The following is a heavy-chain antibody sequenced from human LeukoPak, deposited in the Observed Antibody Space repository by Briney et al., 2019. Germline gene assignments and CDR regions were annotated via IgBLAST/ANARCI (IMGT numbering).Heavy chain of an antibody. D-gene: IGHD2-21*01. CDR3: ARSYGIARLDY. CDR1: GFTFSGYA. CDR2: ISGSGGNT. V-gene: IGHV3-23*01. J-gene: IGHJ4*02. Sequence: TGGSLRLSCAASGFTFSGYAMSWVRQAPGKGPEWVSAISGSGGNTYYADSVKGRFAISRDNSKNTVYLQMNSLRGEETAVYYCARSYGIARLDYWGQGTLVTVSS.